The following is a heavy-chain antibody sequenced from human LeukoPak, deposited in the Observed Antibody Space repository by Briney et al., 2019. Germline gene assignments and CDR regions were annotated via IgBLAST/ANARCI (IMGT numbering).Heavy chain of an antibody. CDR2: ISGNGGRT. CDR1: GFTFSIYA. Sequence: GGSLRLSCAASGFTFSIYAMSWVRQAPGNGLEWVSAISGNGGRTYYADSVKGRFTISRDNSKNTLYLQMNSLRAEDTALYYCAKVAEMDTILGKFDNWGQGTLVTVSS. V-gene: IGHV3-23*01. CDR3: AKVAEMDTILGKFDN. J-gene: IGHJ5*02. D-gene: IGHD5-24*01.